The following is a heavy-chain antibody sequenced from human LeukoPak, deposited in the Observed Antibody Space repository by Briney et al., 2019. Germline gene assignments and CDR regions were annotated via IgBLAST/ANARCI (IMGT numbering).Heavy chain of an antibody. V-gene: IGHV3-30-3*01. CDR1: GFTFSSYA. CDR3: ARDLHYYDSSGYPEYFQH. Sequence: GGSLSLSCAASGFTFSSYAMHWVRQAPGKGPEWVAVISYDGSNKYYADSVKGRFTISRDNSKNTLYLQMNSLRAEDTAVYYCARDLHYYDSSGYPEYFQHWGQGTLVTVSS. D-gene: IGHD3-22*01. CDR2: ISYDGSNK. J-gene: IGHJ1*01.